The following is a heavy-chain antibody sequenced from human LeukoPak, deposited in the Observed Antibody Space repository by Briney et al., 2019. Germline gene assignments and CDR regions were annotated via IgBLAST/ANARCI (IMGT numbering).Heavy chain of an antibody. CDR1: GFTFSSYA. Sequence: PGGSLRLSCAASGFTFSSYAMSWVRQAPGKGLEWVSAISGSGGSTYYADSVKGRFTISRDNSKNTLYLQMNSLRAEDTAVYYCASHGNSYGYDRDYYYGMDVWGQGTTVTVSS. V-gene: IGHV3-23*01. J-gene: IGHJ6*02. CDR2: ISGSGGST. D-gene: IGHD5-18*01. CDR3: ASHGNSYGYDRDYYYGMDV.